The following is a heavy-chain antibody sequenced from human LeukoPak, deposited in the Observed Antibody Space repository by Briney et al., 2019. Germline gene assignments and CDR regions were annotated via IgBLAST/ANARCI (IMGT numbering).Heavy chain of an antibody. J-gene: IGHJ4*02. D-gene: IGHD3-10*01. V-gene: IGHV3-74*01. CDR2: INVEGNYI. CDR1: GFSVTTYW. CDR3: AREKVRDSDY. Sequence: GGSLRLSCAASGFSVTTYWMHWVRQTPGKGLVWVARINVEGNYIDYAESVKGRFTISRDNAKNSLSLQMDSLRVEDTAVYYCAREKVRDSDYWGQGTLVTVSS.